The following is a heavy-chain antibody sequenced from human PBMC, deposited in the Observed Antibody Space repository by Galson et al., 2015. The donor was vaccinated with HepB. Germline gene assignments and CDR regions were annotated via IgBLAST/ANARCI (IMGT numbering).Heavy chain of an antibody. CDR1: GFTFSSYA. Sequence: SCAASGFTFSSYAMSWVRQAPGKGLEWVSAISGSETTTYYADSVRGRFTISRDNSKNTLYLQMNSLRAEDTAIYYCAKGLTTHYGDSGYFLSAHWGQGTLVTVSP. V-gene: IGHV3-23*01. D-gene: IGHD3-22*01. CDR2: ISGSETTT. CDR3: AKGLTTHYGDSGYFLSAH. J-gene: IGHJ4*02.